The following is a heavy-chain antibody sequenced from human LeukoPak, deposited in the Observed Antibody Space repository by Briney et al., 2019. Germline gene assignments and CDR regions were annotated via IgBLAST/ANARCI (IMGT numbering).Heavy chain of an antibody. CDR1: GFTFSSYA. CDR2: ISGGDVIT. V-gene: IGHV3-23*01. D-gene: IGHD5-12*01. CDR3: VKDAVIVPTGWFDP. J-gene: IGHJ5*02. Sequence: GGSLRLSCAASGFTFSSYAMSWVRQAPGKGLEWVSAISGGDVITYYADFVKGRFTISRDNFKNTLYLQMNSLRAEDTALYYCVKDAVIVPTGWFDPWGQGTLVTVSS.